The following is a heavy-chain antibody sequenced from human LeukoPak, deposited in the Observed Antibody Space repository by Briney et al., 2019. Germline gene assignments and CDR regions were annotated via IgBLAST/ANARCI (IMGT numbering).Heavy chain of an antibody. CDR3: AKDHCSSTSCYSNWFDP. J-gene: IGHJ5*02. CDR1: GFTFDDYA. CDR2: ISWNSGSI. D-gene: IGHD2-2*02. V-gene: IGHV3-9*01. Sequence: GGSLRLSCAASGFTFDDYAMHWVRQAPGKGLEWVSGISWNSGSIGYADFVKGRFTISRDNAKNSLYLQMNSLRAEDTALYYCAKDHCSSTSCYSNWFDPWGQGTLVTVSS.